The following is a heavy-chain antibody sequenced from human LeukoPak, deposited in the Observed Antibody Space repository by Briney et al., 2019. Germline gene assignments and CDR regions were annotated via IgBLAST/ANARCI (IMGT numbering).Heavy chain of an antibody. J-gene: IGHJ4*02. Sequence: SVKVSCKASGGTFSSYAISWVRQAPGQGLEWMGRIIPIFGTANYAQKFQGRVTITTDESTSTAYMVLSSLRSEDTAVYYCARSSLFGVVTGYFDYWGQGTLVTVSS. CDR2: IIPIFGTA. D-gene: IGHD3-3*01. CDR1: GGTFSSYA. CDR3: ARSSLFGVVTGYFDY. V-gene: IGHV1-69*05.